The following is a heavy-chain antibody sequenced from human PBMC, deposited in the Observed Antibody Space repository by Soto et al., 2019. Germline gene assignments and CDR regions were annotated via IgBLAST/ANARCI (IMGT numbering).Heavy chain of an antibody. CDR3: AREYSSPDDAFDI. CDR2: IYYSGST. CDR1: GGSISSYY. Sequence: SETLSLTCTVSGGSISSYYWSWIRQPPGKGLEWTGYIYYSGSTNYNPSLKSRVTISVDTSKNQFSLKLSSVTAADTAVYYCAREYSSPDDAFDIWGQGTMVTVSS. J-gene: IGHJ3*02. D-gene: IGHD6-13*01. V-gene: IGHV4-59*01.